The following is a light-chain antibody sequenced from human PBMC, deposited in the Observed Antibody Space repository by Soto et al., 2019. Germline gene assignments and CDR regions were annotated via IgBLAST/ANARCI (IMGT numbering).Light chain of an antibody. CDR3: QQYNSYS. J-gene: IGKJ1*01. Sequence: AIQMTQSPSCLCVSVGDRVTITCRASQGIRNDLGWYQQKPGKAAKLLIYAASSLQSAVPSRFSGSGSGTDCTLTISSLQPDEFATYYCQQYNSYSFGQGTKVDIK. V-gene: IGKV1-6*01. CDR2: AAS. CDR1: QGIRND.